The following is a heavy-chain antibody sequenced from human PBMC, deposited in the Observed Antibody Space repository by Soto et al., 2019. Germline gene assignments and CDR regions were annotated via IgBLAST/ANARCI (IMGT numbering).Heavy chain of an antibody. CDR1: GFTFSSYG. CDR2: ISYDGSNK. D-gene: IGHD3-3*01. Sequence: PGGSLRLSCAASGFTFSSYGMHWVRQAPGKGLEWVAVISYDGSNKYYADSVKGRFTISRDNSKNTLYLQMNSLRAEDTAVYYCAIPYYDFWSGYSNYYGMDVWGQGTTVTVSS. V-gene: IGHV3-30*03. CDR3: AIPYYDFWSGYSNYYGMDV. J-gene: IGHJ6*02.